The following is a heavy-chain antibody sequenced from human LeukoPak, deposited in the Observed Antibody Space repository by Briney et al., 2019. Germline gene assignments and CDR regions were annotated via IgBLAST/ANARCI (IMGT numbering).Heavy chain of an antibody. V-gene: IGHV1-18*01. CDR3: ARDSVWHYYDSSGYYPFDY. Sequence: GASVKVSCXASGYTFTSYGISWVRQAPGQGLEWMGWISAYNGNTNYAQKLQGRVTMTTDTSTSTAYMELRSLRSDDTAVYYCARDSVWHYYDSSGYYPFDYWGQGTLVTVSS. CDR2: ISAYNGNT. D-gene: IGHD3-22*01. CDR1: GYTFTSYG. J-gene: IGHJ4*02.